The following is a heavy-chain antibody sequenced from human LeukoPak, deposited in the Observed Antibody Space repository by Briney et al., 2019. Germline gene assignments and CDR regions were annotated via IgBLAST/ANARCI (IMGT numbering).Heavy chain of an antibody. J-gene: IGHJ4*02. CDR1: GGSFSGYY. V-gene: IGHV4-34*01. D-gene: IGHD3-9*01. Sequence: SETLSLTCAVYGGSFSGYYWSWIRQPPGKGLEWIGEINHSGRTNYNPSLKSRVTISVDTSKNQFSLKLSSVTAADTAVYYCARRLFRYFDWYFDYWGQGTLVTVSS. CDR2: INHSGRT. CDR3: ARRLFRYFDWYFDY.